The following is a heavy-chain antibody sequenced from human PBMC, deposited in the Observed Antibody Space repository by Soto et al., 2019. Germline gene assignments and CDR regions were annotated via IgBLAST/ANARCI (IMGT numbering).Heavy chain of an antibody. CDR2: IYYSGST. CDR1: GGSTSSYY. CDR3: AATPRY. V-gene: IGHV4-59*01. Sequence: SETLSLTCSVSGGSTSSYYWSWIRQPPGKGLEWIGYIYYSGSTDYSPSLKSRVTMSIDTSQNQVSLKLTSVTTADTAVYYCAATPRYWGRGTLVTVSS. J-gene: IGHJ4*02. D-gene: IGHD2-15*01.